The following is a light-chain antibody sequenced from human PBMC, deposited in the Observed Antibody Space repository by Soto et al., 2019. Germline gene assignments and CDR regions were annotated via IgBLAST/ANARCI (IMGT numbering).Light chain of an antibody. Sequence: DIQMTQSPSTLSAYVGDRVTITCRARQSISSWLAWYQQKPGKAPKLLIYDASSLESGVPSRFSGSGSGTEFTLTISSLQPDDFATYYCQQYNSYSGTFGQGTKVEIK. CDR3: QQYNSYSGT. V-gene: IGKV1-5*01. J-gene: IGKJ1*01. CDR1: QSISSW. CDR2: DAS.